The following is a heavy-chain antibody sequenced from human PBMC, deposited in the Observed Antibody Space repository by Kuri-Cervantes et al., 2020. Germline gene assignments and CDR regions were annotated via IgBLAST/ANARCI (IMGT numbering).Heavy chain of an antibody. CDR3: AKGEYGSYSA. CDR2: ISGSGGST. CDR1: GFTFSSYA. V-gene: IGHV3-23*01. D-gene: IGHD1-26*01. J-gene: IGHJ5*02. Sequence: GESLKISCAASGFTFSSYAMSWVRQAPGKGLEWVSAISGSGGSTYYADSVKGRFAISRDNSKNTLYLQMNSLRAEDTAVYYCAKGEYGSYSAWGQGTLVTVSS.